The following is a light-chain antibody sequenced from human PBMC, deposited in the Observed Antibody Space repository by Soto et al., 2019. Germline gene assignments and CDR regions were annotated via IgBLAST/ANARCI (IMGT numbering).Light chain of an antibody. Sequence: QSVLTQPASVSGSPRQSITSSCTGASSDVGSYTYVSWYQQHPGKAPKLMIYEVNNRPSGVSNRFSGSKSGNTASLTISGLQAEDEADYYCSSYTSSSTLYVFGTGTKVTVL. V-gene: IGLV2-14*01. J-gene: IGLJ1*01. CDR3: SSYTSSSTLYV. CDR2: EVN. CDR1: SSDVGSYTY.